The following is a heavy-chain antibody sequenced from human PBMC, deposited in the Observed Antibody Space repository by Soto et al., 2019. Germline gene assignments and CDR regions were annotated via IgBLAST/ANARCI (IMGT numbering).Heavy chain of an antibody. J-gene: IGHJ6*02. CDR1: GIPVSSNY. D-gene: IGHD3-10*01. CDR3: ARDGPYYYASRMDV. Sequence: EVQLVESGGGLVQPGGSLRLSCVASGIPVSSNYMTWVRQAPGKGLEWVSVLHSGGDTYYANSVKGRFTISRHDSTNTLFLQMYSLTAEDTAVYYCARDGPYYYASRMDVWGQGTTVTVSS. V-gene: IGHV3-53*04. CDR2: LHSGGDT.